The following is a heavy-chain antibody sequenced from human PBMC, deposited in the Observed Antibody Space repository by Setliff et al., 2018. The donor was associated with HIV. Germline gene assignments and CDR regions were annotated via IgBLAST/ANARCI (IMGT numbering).Heavy chain of an antibody. V-gene: IGHV4-34*01. D-gene: IGHD3-9*01. CDR3: ARDTGYILSGYRPHWYFDL. CDR1: GGSFRGYY. J-gene: IGHJ2*01. Sequence: SLTCAVYGGSFRGYYWSWIRQPPGKGLEWIGEINHSGSTNYNPSLKSRVTISLDTSTIQFSLSLISVTAAYTAVYYCARDTGYILSGYRPHWYFDLWGRGTLVTVSS. CDR2: INHSGST.